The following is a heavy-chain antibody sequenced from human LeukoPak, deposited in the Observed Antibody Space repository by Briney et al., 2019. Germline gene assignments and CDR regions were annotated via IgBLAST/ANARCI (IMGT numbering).Heavy chain of an antibody. CDR2: FDPEDGET. D-gene: IGHD3-9*01. V-gene: IGHV1-24*01. CDR3: ARGPVDDILTGYSQEAFDY. CDR1: GYTLTELS. Sequence: ASVKVSCKVSGYTLTELSMHWVRQAPGKGLEWMGGFDPEDGETIYAQKFQGRVTMTEDTSTDTAYMELSSLRSEDTAVYYCARGPVDDILTGYSQEAFDYWGQGTLVTVSS. J-gene: IGHJ4*02.